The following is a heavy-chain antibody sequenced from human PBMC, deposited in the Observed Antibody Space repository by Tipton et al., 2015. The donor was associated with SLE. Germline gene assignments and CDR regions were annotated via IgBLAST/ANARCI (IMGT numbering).Heavy chain of an antibody. CDR2: VSGGGTNT. CDR3: AKGLYGDYVGGAVDY. V-gene: IGHV3-23*01. Sequence: SLRLSCAASGFTFRSYAMTWVRQGPGKGLEWVSAVSGGGTNTYYADSVKGRFTISRDNSKNTLYLQMNSLRAEDTAVYYCAKGLYGDYVGGAVDYWGQGTLVTVSS. J-gene: IGHJ4*02. CDR1: GFTFRSYA. D-gene: IGHD4-17*01.